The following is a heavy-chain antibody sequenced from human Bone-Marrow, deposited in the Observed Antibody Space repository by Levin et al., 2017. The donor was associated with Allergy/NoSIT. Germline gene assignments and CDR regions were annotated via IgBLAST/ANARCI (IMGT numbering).Heavy chain of an antibody. D-gene: IGHD6-19*01. CDR1: GFTFSSYA. V-gene: IGHV3-30-3*01. J-gene: IGHJ4*02. CDR2: ISYDGSNK. CDR3: ARWAVAGRAGLDY. Sequence: GGSLRLSCAASGFTFSSYAMHWVRQAPGKGLEWVAVISYDGSNKYYADSVKGRFTISRDNSKNTLYLQMNSLRAEDTAVYYCARWAVAGRAGLDYWGQGTLVTVSS.